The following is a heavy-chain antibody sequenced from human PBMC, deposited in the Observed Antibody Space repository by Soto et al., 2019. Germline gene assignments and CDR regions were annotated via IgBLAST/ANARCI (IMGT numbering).Heavy chain of an antibody. Sequence: QVQLQESGPGLVKPSETLSLTCTVSGGSISSYCWSWVRQPPGEGLEWIANICNSGGTNYNPSLKGPVVKTVVTSKNQFSLKLSSVTAADTAVYYCARGVGRYGSNLDYWGQGTLVTVSS. J-gene: IGHJ4*02. D-gene: IGHD1-26*01. CDR2: ICNSGGT. CDR3: ARGVGRYGSNLDY. V-gene: IGHV4-59*01. CDR1: GGSISSYC.